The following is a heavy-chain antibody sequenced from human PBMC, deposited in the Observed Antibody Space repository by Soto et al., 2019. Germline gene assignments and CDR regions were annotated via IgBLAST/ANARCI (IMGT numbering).Heavy chain of an antibody. V-gene: IGHV3-7*01. CDR2: IKQDGSEK. D-gene: IGHD6-19*01. CDR1: GFTFSSYW. J-gene: IGHJ3*02. CDR3: ARPRYSSGWYCDAFDI. Sequence: PGGSLRLSCAASGFTFSSYWMSWVRQAPGKGLEWVANIKQDGSEKYYVDSVKGRFTISRDNAKNSLYLQMNSLRAEDTAVYYCARPRYSSGWYCDAFDIWGQGTMVTVSS.